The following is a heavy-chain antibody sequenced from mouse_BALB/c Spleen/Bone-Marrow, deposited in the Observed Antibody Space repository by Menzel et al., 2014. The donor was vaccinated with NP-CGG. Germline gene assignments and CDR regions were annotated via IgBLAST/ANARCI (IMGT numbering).Heavy chain of an antibody. CDR1: GFDFXRYW. Sequence: EVKLLESGGGLVQPGGSLKLSCAASGFDFXRYWMSWVRQAPGKGLEWIGEINPDSSTINYTPSLKDKFIISRDNAKNTLYLQMSEVRSEDTALYYCARLGYYGSMGYWGQGTTLTVSS. CDR3: ARLGYYGSMGY. D-gene: IGHD1-1*01. J-gene: IGHJ2*01. V-gene: IGHV4-1*02. CDR2: INPDSSTI.